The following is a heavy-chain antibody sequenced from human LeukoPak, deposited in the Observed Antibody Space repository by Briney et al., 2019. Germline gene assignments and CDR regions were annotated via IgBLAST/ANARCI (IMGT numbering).Heavy chain of an antibody. D-gene: IGHD3-10*01. V-gene: IGHV5-51*01. CDR1: GYSFTTFW. CDR2: IYPGDSET. Sequence: GESLKISCKASGYSFTTFWIGWVRQMPGKGLEWMGIIYPGDSETRYSPSFQGQVTISADKSINTAYLQWSSLKASDTAMYYCARQTRDGSGSRGYSFDFWGLGTLVTVSS. CDR3: ARQTRDGSGSRGYSFDF. J-gene: IGHJ4*02.